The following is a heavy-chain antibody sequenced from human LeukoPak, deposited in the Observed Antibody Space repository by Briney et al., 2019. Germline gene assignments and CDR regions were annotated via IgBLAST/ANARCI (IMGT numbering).Heavy chain of an antibody. J-gene: IGHJ4*02. CDR1: GGSIRSSYYY. CDR3: ARVTYYYDRHFDY. V-gene: IGHV4-39*01. D-gene: IGHD3-22*01. CDR2: IYDSGST. Sequence: SETLSLTCTVSGGSIRSSYYYWGWIRQPPGKGLEWIGSIYDSGSTYYNPSLKSRVTISVDTSKNQFSLKLNSVTAADTAVYYCARVTYYYDRHFDYWGQGTLVTVSS.